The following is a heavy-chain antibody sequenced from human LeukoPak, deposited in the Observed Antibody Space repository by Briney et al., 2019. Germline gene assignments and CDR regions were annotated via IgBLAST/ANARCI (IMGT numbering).Heavy chain of an antibody. D-gene: IGHD3-16*01. Sequence: GGSLRLSCAASGFTFSTYWMSWVRQAPGKGREWVANIKEDGSERYNVVSVKGRFTISRDNAKNSLYLQMNSLRAEDTAVYYCARELFGGVDYWGQGILVTVSS. CDR3: ARELFGGVDY. J-gene: IGHJ4*02. V-gene: IGHV3-7*04. CDR1: GFTFSTYW. CDR2: IKEDGSER.